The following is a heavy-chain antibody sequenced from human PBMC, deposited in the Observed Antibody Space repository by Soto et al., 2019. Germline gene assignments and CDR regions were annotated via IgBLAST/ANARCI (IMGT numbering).Heavy chain of an antibody. Sequence: SETLSLTCTVSGGSISSSSYYWGWIRQPPGKGLEWIGSIYYSGSTYYNPSLKSRVTISVDTSKNQFSLKLSSVTAADTAVYYCARHFFDYSWDFDYWGQGTLVTVSS. CDR1: GGSISSSSYY. CDR3: ARHFFDYSWDFDY. J-gene: IGHJ4*02. D-gene: IGHD4-4*01. V-gene: IGHV4-39*01. CDR2: IYYSGST.